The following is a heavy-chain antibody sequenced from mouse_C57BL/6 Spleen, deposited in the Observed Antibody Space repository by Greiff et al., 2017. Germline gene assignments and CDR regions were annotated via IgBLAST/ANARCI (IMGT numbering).Heavy chain of an antibody. D-gene: IGHD2-5*01. Sequence: DVKLQESGPGLVKPSQSLSLTCSVTGYSITSGYYWNWIRQFPGNKLEWMGYIGYDGSNNYNPSLKNRISITRDTSKNQFFLKLNSVTTEDTATDYCAREAYSNYFDDWGKGTTLTVSS. CDR3: AREAYSNYFDD. V-gene: IGHV3-6*01. CDR1: GYSITSGYY. J-gene: IGHJ2*01. CDR2: IGYDGSN.